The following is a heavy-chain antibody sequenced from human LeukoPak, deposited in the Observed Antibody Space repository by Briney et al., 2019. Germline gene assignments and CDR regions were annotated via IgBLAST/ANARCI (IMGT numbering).Heavy chain of an antibody. CDR1: GFTFSTYA. CDR3: ARDLPPLDY. CDR2: TSYDESNK. J-gene: IGHJ4*02. Sequence: GRSLRLSCAASGFTFSTYAVHWVRQAPGKGLEWVALTSYDESNKRYADSVKGRYTISRDNSKNTLYLQMNSLRVEDTAVYYCARDLPPLDYWGQGILVTVSS. V-gene: IGHV3-30-3*01.